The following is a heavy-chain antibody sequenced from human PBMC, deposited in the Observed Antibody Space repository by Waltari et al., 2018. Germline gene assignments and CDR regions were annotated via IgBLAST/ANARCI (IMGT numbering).Heavy chain of an antibody. J-gene: IGHJ4*02. CDR2: IYHGGST. CDR1: GYSISSGYY. D-gene: IGHD3-16*02. CDR3: ASYDYIWGSYRFSDY. V-gene: IGHV4-38-2*02. Sequence: QVQLQESGPGLVKPSETLSLTCTVSGYSISSGYYWGWIRQPPGKGLEWIGSIYHGGSTYYNPSLKSRVTISVDTSKNQFSLKLSSVTAADTAVYYCASYDYIWGSYRFSDYWGQGTLVTVSS.